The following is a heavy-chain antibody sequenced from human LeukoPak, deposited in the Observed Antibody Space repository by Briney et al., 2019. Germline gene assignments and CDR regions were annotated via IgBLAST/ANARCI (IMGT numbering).Heavy chain of an antibody. CDR1: GGSISSYY. V-gene: IGHV4-59*01. CDR3: ARGQHSYGYFNGFDY. J-gene: IGHJ4*02. CDR2: IYYSGST. Sequence: SETLSLTCTVSGGSISSYYWNWIRQPPGKGLEWVGYIYYSGSTNYNPSLESRVTMSVDTSKNQFSLKLSSVTAADTAVYYCARGQHSYGYFNGFDYWGQGTLVTVSS. D-gene: IGHD5-18*01.